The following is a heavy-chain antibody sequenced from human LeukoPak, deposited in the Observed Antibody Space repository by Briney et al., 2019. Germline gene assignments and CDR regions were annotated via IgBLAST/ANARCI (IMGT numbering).Heavy chain of an antibody. CDR1: GFTLSNYW. J-gene: IGHJ4*02. V-gene: IGHV3-74*01. CDR2: INDDGSAT. Sequence: GGSLRLSCAASGFTLSNYWMHWVRQVPGKGLVWVSRINDDGSATFYADSVKGRFTISRDNAKNTLFLQMNSLSAEDTAVYYCAREILAPGKTHDYWGQGTLVTVSS. CDR3: AREILAPGKTHDY.